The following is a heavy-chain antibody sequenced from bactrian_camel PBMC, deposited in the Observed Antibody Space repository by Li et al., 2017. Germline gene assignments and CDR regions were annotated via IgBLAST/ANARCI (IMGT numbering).Heavy chain of an antibody. CDR2: IDNDGRT. Sequence: VQLVESGGDSVQPGGSLRLSCVASGFPFSANHMSWVRQPPGKEREGVAVIDNDGRTTYADYVKGRFTISRDNAKNTVTLQMNSLKLEDTAVYFCATMTVSDPSCWGQGTQVTVS. V-gene: IGHV3S10*01. D-gene: IGHD4*01. CDR3: ATMTVSDPSC. J-gene: IGHJ4*01. CDR1: GFPFSANH.